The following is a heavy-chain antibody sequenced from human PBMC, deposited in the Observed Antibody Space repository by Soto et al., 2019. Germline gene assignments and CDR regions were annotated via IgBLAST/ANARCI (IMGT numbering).Heavy chain of an antibody. Sequence: ASVKVSCKASGYTFTGYYMHWVRQAPGQGLEWMGWINPNSGGTNYAQKFKGWVTMTRDTSISTAYMELSRLRSDDTAVYYCARGSGYCTNGVCYTGYFDYWGQGTLVTVSS. CDR3: ARGSGYCTNGVCYTGYFDY. CDR2: INPNSGGT. D-gene: IGHD2-8*01. CDR1: GYTFTGYY. V-gene: IGHV1-2*04. J-gene: IGHJ4*02.